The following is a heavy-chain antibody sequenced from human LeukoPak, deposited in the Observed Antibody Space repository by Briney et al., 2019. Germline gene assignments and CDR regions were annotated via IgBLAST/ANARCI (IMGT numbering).Heavy chain of an antibody. V-gene: IGHV1-69*04. CDR2: IIPILGIA. D-gene: IGHD3-3*01. CDR1: GGTFRSYA. J-gene: IGHJ4*02. CDR3: AGSITIFGVVLH. Sequence: SVKVSCKASGGTFRSYAISWLRQAPGQGLEWMGRIIPILGIANYAQEFQGRVTITADKSTSTAYMELSSLRSEDTAVYYCAGSITIFGVVLHWGQGTLVTVSS.